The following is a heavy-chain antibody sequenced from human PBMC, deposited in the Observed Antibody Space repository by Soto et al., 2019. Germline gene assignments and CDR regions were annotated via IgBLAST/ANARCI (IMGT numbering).Heavy chain of an antibody. CDR1: GFTFSSYA. V-gene: IGHV3-23*01. CDR2: ISGSGGGT. CDR3: AKDSEYSSSSHFDY. Sequence: LRLSCAASGFTFSSYAMSWVRQAPGKGLEWVSAISGSGGGTYYADSVKGRFTISRDNSKNTLYLQMNSLRAEDTAVYYCAKDSEYSSSSHFDYWGQGTLVTVSS. J-gene: IGHJ4*02. D-gene: IGHD6-6*01.